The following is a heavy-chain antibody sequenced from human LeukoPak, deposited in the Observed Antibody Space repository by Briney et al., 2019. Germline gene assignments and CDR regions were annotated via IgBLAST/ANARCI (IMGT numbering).Heavy chain of an antibody. J-gene: IGHJ4*02. V-gene: IGHV4-34*01. CDR1: GGSFSGYY. Sequence: SETLSLTCAVYGGSFSGYYWSWIRQPPGKGLEWIGEINHSGSTNYNPSLKSRVTISVDTSKNQFSLKLSSVTAADTAVYYCARVHDSSGYLMESFDYWGQGTLVTVSS. CDR2: INHSGST. CDR3: ARVHDSSGYLMESFDY. D-gene: IGHD3-22*01.